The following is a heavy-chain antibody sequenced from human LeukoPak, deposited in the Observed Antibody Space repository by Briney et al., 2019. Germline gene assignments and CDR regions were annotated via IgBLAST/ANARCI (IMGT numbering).Heavy chain of an antibody. D-gene: IGHD2-15*01. J-gene: IGHJ4*02. V-gene: IGHV3-23*01. CDR1: GFTFSSYA. CDR2: ISGSGGST. CDR3: AKGRAIVVVVAVFRTYFDY. Sequence: GGSLRLSCAASGFTFSSYAMSWVHQAPGKGLEWVSAISGSGGSTYYADSVKGRFTISRDNSKNTLYLQMNSLRAEDTAVYYCAKGRAIVVVVAVFRTYFDYWGQGTLVTVSS.